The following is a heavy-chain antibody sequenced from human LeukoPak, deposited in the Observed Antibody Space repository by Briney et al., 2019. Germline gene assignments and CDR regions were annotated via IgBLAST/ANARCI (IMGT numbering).Heavy chain of an antibody. CDR1: GGSISSYY. CDR3: ARETVRITMRGAFDI. D-gene: IGHD3-22*01. Sequence: SETLSLTCTVSGGSISSYYWSWIRQPPGKGLEWIGYIYYSGSTNYNPSLKSRVTISVDTSKNQFSLKLSSVTAADTAVYYCARETVRITMRGAFDIWGQGTMVTVSS. CDR2: IYYSGST. J-gene: IGHJ3*02. V-gene: IGHV4-59*01.